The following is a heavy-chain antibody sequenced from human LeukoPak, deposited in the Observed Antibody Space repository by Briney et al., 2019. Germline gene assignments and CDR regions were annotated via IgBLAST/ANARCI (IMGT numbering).Heavy chain of an antibody. CDR1: GFTFDDYG. Sequence: GGSLRLSCAASGFTFDDYGMSWVRQAPGKWLEWVSGINWNGGSTGYADSVKSRFTISRDNAKNSLYLQLNSLRAEDTALYYCARGYSGYGPSDYWGQGTLVTVSS. D-gene: IGHD5-12*01. CDR3: ARGYSGYGPSDY. V-gene: IGHV3-20*04. J-gene: IGHJ4*02. CDR2: INWNGGST.